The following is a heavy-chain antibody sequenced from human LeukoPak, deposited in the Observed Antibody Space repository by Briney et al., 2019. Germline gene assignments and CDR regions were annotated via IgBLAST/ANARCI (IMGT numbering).Heavy chain of an antibody. V-gene: IGHV3-74*01. CDR2: INSDGSST. Sequence: GGSLRLSCAASGFTFGNYWMSWVRQAPGKGLVWVSRINSDGSSTSYADSVKGRFTISRDNSKNTLYLQMNSLRVEDTAVYYCAKDFLKSITLIRGVRPWVGYFDSWGQGTLVTVSS. CDR1: GFTFGNYW. J-gene: IGHJ4*02. CDR3: AKDFLKSITLIRGVRPWVGYFDS. D-gene: IGHD3-10*01.